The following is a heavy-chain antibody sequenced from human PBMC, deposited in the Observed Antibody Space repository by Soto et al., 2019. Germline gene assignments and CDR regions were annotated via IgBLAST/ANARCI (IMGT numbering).Heavy chain of an antibody. CDR1: GFTFSDYA. CDR3: TRLSEGAYYHYGMNV. D-gene: IGHD1-26*01. V-gene: IGHV3-73*01. J-gene: IGHJ6*02. CDR2: IKNKANDYAT. Sequence: EEQVVESGGGLVQPGGSLKLSCAGSGFTFSDYAIHWVRQASGRGLEWVGRIKNKANDYATASAASLRGRFTVSRDDSTNTAYLHINSLETDDTAIYYCTRLSEGAYYHYGMNVWGQGTTVTVSS.